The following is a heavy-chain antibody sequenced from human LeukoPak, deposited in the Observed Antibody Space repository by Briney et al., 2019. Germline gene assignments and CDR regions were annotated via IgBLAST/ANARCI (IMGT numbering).Heavy chain of an antibody. CDR3: AKRMTLSAGGFDH. CDR2: ISGSGDTI. D-gene: IGHD6-13*01. J-gene: IGHJ4*02. V-gene: IGHV3-23*01. Sequence: GGSLRLSCAASGFTFSSYAMSWVRQAPGKGLVWVSAISGSGDTIYYADSVKGRFTISRDNSKNTLFLQMNSLRAEDTAVYYCAKRMTLSAGGFDHWGQGTLVTVSS. CDR1: GFTFSSYA.